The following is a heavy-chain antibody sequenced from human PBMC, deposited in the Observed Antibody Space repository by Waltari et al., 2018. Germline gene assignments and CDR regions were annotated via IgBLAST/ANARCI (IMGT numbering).Heavy chain of an antibody. D-gene: IGHD2-2*01. CDR3: AKGAPLGCNRASCGDGFDV. J-gene: IGHJ3*01. CDR1: GFTISDYV. V-gene: IGHV3-23*01. Sequence: EVQLLESGGGLVQRGGSLRLFCAASGFTISDYVMSWVTLAPGKGFEWVSGFSEMGGDIYYAESGKGRFTISRDTSKNTLYLQLNSLRAEDTAMYYCAKGAPLGCNRASCGDGFDVWGQGTMVTVSS. CDR2: FSEMGGDI.